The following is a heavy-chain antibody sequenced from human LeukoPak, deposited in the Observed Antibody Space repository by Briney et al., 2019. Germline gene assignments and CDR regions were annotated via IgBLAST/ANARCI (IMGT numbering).Heavy chain of an antibody. J-gene: IGHJ4*02. CDR3: AKDRSATYYYDSSGYPFDY. CDR1: GFTFSSYA. Sequence: GGSLRLSCTASGFTFSSYAMSRVRQAPGKGLEWVSAISGSGGSAYYADSVTGRFTISRDNSKNTLYLQMNSLRAEDTAVYYCAKDRSATYYYDSSGYPFDYWGQGTLVTVSS. CDR2: ISGSGGSA. D-gene: IGHD3-22*01. V-gene: IGHV3-23*01.